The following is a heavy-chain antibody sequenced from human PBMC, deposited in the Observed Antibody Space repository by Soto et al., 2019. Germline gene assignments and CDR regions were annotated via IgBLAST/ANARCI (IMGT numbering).Heavy chain of an antibody. D-gene: IGHD2-15*01. CDR3: RGAYCSGGSCFDAFDI. V-gene: IGHV1-69*01. Sequence: QVQLVQSGAEVKKPGSSVKVSCKASGGTFSSYAISWVRQAPGQGLEWMGGIIPIFGTANYAQKFQGRVTITADESTSTAYMELSSLRSEDTAVYHCRGAYCSGGSCFDAFDIWGQGTMVTVSS. CDR1: GGTFSSYA. J-gene: IGHJ3*02. CDR2: IIPIFGTA.